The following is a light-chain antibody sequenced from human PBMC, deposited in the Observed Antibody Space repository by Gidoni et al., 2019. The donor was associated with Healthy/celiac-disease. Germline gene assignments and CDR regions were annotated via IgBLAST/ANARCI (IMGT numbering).Light chain of an antibody. CDR1: SSDVGSYNL. CDR2: EGS. J-gene: IGLJ2*01. V-gene: IGLV2-23*01. CDR3: CSYAGSSTSVV. Sequence: QSALTQPASVSGSPGQSLTISCTRTSSDVGSYNLVSWYQQHPGKAPKLMIYEGSKRPSGVSNRFSGSKSGNTASLTISGLQAEDEADYYCCSYAGSSTSVVFGGGTKLTVL.